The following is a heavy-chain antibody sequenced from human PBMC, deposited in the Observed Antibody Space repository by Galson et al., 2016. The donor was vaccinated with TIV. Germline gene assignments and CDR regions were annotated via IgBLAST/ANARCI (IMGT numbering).Heavy chain of an antibody. CDR3: ARDRNSVSAVVLEDDASDI. Sequence: SVKVSCKASGYNFAMHAISWVRQAPGEGLEWMAWTRTYNGDTRHAEKVQGRVTTTTDTSTGTAYMELRSLGSDDTAVYYCARDRNSVSAVVLEDDASDIWGQGTLVTVSS. V-gene: IGHV1-18*01. CDR1: GYNFAMHA. CDR2: TRTYNGDT. J-gene: IGHJ3*02. D-gene: IGHD3-3*01.